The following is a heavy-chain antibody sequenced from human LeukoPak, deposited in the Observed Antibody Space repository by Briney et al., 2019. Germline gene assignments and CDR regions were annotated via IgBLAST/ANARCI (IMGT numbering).Heavy chain of an antibody. CDR1: GYTFTTYY. J-gene: IGHJ4*02. CDR2: INPSGSST. V-gene: IGHV1-46*01. CDR3: ARDMSNRWYFDF. Sequence: ASVKVSCKASGYTFTTYYIHWVRQAPGQGLEWMGKINPSGSSTTYAQKFQDRVTLTRDTSTTTVYMELSSLTSGDTAVYYCARDMSNRWYFDFWGQGLLVTVSS. D-gene: IGHD2-15*01.